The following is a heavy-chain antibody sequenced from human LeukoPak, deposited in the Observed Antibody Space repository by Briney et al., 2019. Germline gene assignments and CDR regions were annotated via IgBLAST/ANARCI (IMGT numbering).Heavy chain of an antibody. Sequence: SVKVSCTASGGTLSSYAISWVRQAPGQGLERMGGIIPIFGTANYAQKFQGRVTITADKSTSTAYMELSSLRSEDTAVYYCAGLHRGYDRRDYWGQGTLVTVSS. J-gene: IGHJ4*02. CDR3: AGLHRGYDRRDY. V-gene: IGHV1-69*06. CDR1: GGTLSSYA. CDR2: IIPIFGTA. D-gene: IGHD5-12*01.